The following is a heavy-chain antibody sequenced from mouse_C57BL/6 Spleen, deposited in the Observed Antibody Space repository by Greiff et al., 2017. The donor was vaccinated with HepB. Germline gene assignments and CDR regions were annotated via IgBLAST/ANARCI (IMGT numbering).Heavy chain of an antibody. J-gene: IGHJ2*01. Sequence: VQLQQPGAELVKPGASVKLSCKASGYTFTSYWMHWVKQRPGQGLEWIGMIHPNSGSTNYNEKFKSKATLTVDKSSSTAYMQLSSLTSEDSAVYYCASSAYYYGNYDYIDYWGQGTTLTVSS. D-gene: IGHD2-1*01. V-gene: IGHV1-64*01. CDR1: GYTFTSYW. CDR2: IHPNSGST. CDR3: ASSAYYYGNYDYIDY.